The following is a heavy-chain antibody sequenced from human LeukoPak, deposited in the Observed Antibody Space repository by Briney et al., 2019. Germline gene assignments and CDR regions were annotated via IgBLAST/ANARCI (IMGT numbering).Heavy chain of an antibody. CDR2: ISSSSSYI. Sequence: SGGSLRLSCAASGFTFSSYSMNWVRQAPGKGLEWVSAISSSSSYIYYADSVKGRFTVSRDNAKNSLYLQMNSLRAEDTAVYYCARDRDGYMGPVDYWGQGTLVTVSS. CDR3: ARDRDGYMGPVDY. D-gene: IGHD5-24*01. V-gene: IGHV3-21*01. CDR1: GFTFSSYS. J-gene: IGHJ4*02.